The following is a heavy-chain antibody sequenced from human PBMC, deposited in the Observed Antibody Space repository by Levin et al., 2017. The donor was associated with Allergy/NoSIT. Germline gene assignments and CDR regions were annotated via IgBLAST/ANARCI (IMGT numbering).Heavy chain of an antibody. D-gene: IGHD3-22*01. J-gene: IGHJ3*02. V-gene: IGHV3-30*04. CDR1: GFTFSSYA. CDR2: ISYDGSNK. Sequence: PGGSLRLSCAASGFTFSSYAMHWVRQAPGKGLEWVAVISYDGSNKYYADSVKGRFTISRDNSKNTLYLQMNSLRAEDTAVYYCARSVSMVQMNYDSSGRGAFDIWGQGTMVTVSS. CDR3: ARSVSMVQMNYDSSGRGAFDI.